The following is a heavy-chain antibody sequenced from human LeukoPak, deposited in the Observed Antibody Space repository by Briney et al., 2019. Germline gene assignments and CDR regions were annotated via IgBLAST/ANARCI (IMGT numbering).Heavy chain of an antibody. J-gene: IGHJ4*02. CDR3: AGTGGGYLNYFDY. CDR1: GGSISSYY. CDR2: IYYSGST. D-gene: IGHD3-22*01. Sequence: PSETLSLTCTVSGGSISSYYWSWIRQPPGKGLEWIGYIYYSGSTNYNPSLKSRATISVDTSKNQFSLKLSSVTAADTAVYYCAGTGGGYLNYFDYWGQGTLVTVSS. V-gene: IGHV4-59*01.